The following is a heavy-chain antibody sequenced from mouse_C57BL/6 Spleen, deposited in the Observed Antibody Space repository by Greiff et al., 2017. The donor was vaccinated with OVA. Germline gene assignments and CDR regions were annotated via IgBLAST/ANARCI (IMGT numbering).Heavy chain of an antibody. CDR2: INPNNGGT. CDR1: GYTFTDYN. CDR3: ARWSTVVATGDY. D-gene: IGHD1-1*01. J-gene: IGHJ4*01. V-gene: IGHV1-18*01. Sequence: EVQLQQSGPELVKPGASVKIPCKASGYTFTDYNMDWVKQSHGKSLEWIGDINPNNGGTIYNQKFKGKATLTVDKSSSTAYMELRSLTSEDTAVYYCARWSTVVATGDYWGQGTSVTVSS.